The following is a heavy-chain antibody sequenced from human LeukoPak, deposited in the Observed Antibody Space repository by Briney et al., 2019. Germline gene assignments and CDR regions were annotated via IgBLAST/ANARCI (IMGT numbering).Heavy chain of an antibody. CDR2: IYPGDSDT. CDR3: ARGAAGTTPDYYYFGLDV. J-gene: IGHJ6*02. CDR1: GYRFTDYW. Sequence: GESLKISCKGSGYRFTDYWIGWVRQMPGKGLEWMGIIYPGDSDTRYGPSFQGQVTISADKSINTAHLQCSSLKASDTAMYYCARGAAGTTPDYYYFGLDVWGQGTTVTVSS. V-gene: IGHV5-51*01. D-gene: IGHD1-7*01.